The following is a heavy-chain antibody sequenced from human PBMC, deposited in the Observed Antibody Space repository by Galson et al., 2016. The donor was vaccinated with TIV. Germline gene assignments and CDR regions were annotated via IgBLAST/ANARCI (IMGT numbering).Heavy chain of an antibody. V-gene: IGHV1-69*06. CDR2: IIPIFGTG. CDR1: GGSFMNYA. D-gene: IGHD1-14*01. CDR3: AGPPTFGNVYHYYMDV. J-gene: IGHJ6*03. Sequence: SVKVSCKASGGSFMNYAVSWVRQAPGQGLEWMGRIIPIFGTGHCAQKFQGRVTITADIFASTAYMGLSSLTSDDTAVYYCAGPPTFGNVYHYYMDVWGKGTAVTVSS.